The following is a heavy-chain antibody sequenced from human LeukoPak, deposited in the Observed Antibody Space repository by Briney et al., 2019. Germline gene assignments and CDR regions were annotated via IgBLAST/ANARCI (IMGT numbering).Heavy chain of an antibody. CDR1: GGSFSSRPYY. D-gene: IGHD5-12*01. CDR3: ARVGPYIEVDP. Sequence: SETLSLTCTVSGGSFSSRPYYWSWIRQPAGKGLEWIGRIYTSGDTDYNPSLKSRVTISVDTSKNQFSLQLSSLTASDTAVYYCARVGPYIEVDPWGQGTLVIVSS. V-gene: IGHV4-61*02. J-gene: IGHJ5*02. CDR2: IYTSGDT.